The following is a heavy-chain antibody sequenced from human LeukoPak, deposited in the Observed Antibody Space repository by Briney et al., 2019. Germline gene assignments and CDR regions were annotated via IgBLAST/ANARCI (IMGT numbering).Heavy chain of an antibody. V-gene: IGHV4-34*01. Sequence: SETLSLTCAVYGGSFSGYYWSWIRQPPGKGLEWIGEINHSGSTNYNPSLKSRATISVDTSKNQFSLKLSSVTAADTAVYYCARLYCTNGVCKDYWGQGTLVTVSS. CDR3: ARLYCTNGVCKDY. D-gene: IGHD2-8*01. J-gene: IGHJ4*02. CDR1: GGSFSGYY. CDR2: INHSGST.